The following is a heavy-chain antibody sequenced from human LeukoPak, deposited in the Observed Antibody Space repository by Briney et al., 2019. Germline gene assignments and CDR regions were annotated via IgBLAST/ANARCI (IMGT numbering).Heavy chain of an antibody. J-gene: IGHJ4*01. CDR3: ARDELAAADY. Sequence: VGSLRLTCAASGFTYSTYWMHWVRQGPGKGLVWVARINSDGSSATYADSVKGRFTISRDNAKNTLYLQMNSLRPEDTAVYYCARDELAAADYWGQGTLVTVSS. CDR1: GFTYSTYW. D-gene: IGHD5-24*01. CDR2: INSDGSSA. V-gene: IGHV3-74*01.